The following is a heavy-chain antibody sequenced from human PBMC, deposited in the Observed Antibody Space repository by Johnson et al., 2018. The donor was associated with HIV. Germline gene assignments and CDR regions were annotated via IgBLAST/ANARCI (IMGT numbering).Heavy chain of an antibody. CDR3: ARDRFGSGRPNAFDM. Sequence: VQLVESGGGVVRPGGSLRLSCAASGFTFDDDVMHWVRQTPGKGLEWVSGIAFSGNINQPESVKGRFTISRDNSKNTVYLQMNTLRPEDTAVYYCARDRFGSGRPNAFDMWGQGTMVTVSS. D-gene: IGHD3-10*01. CDR1: GFTFDDDV. CDR2: IAFSGNI. V-gene: IGHV3-20*04. J-gene: IGHJ3*02.